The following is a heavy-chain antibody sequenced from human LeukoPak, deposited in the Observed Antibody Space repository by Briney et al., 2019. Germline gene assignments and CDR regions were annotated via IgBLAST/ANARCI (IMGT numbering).Heavy chain of an antibody. J-gene: IGHJ4*02. CDR3: ARDFNSYYGDPWNY. CDR2: IYYSGST. CDR1: GGSISSYY. V-gene: IGHV4-59*01. D-gene: IGHD4-17*01. Sequence: SETLSLTCTVSGGSISSYYWSWIRQPPGKGLEWIGYIYYSGSTNYNPSLKSRVTISVDTSKNQFSLKLSSLTAADTAVYYCARDFNSYYGDPWNYWGQGTLVTVSS.